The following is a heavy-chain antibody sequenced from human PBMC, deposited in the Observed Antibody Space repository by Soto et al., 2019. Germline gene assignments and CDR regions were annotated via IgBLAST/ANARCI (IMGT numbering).Heavy chain of an antibody. CDR2: INSDGNIT. V-gene: IGHV3-74*01. J-gene: IGHJ2*01. D-gene: IGHD2-15*01. Sequence: EVQLVESGGGLIQPGGSLRLSCGVSGFTFSNYEMHWVRQAPGKGLVWVSRINSDGNITRYADSVKGRFTISRDNAKNTLHLQMNSLRAEDTAVYYCTSFKGYCSGGSCSAEYFNLWGRGTLVTVSS. CDR1: GFTFSNYE. CDR3: TSFKGYCSGGSCSAEYFNL.